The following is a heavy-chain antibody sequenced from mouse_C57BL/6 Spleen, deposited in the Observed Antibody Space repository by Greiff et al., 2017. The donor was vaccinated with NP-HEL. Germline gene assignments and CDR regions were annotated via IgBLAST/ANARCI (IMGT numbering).Heavy chain of an antibody. Sequence: EVQLQQSGAELVRPGASVKLSCTASGFNIKDDYMHWVKQRPEQGLEWIGWIDPENGDTEYASKFQGKATITADTSSKTAYLQLSSLTSEDTAVYYCTPYYYGSSPAWFAYWGQVTLVTVSA. CDR1: GFNIKDDY. CDR2: IDPENGDT. CDR3: TPYYYGSSPAWFAY. D-gene: IGHD1-1*01. J-gene: IGHJ3*01. V-gene: IGHV14-4*01.